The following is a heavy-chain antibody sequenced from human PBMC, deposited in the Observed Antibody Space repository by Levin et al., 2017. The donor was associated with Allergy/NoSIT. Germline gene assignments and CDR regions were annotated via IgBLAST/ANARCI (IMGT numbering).Heavy chain of an antibody. V-gene: IGHV3-66*02. D-gene: IGHD6-19*01. CDR2: IYSGGDT. CDR3: AKNGGWYGAGYFDY. J-gene: IGHJ4*02. CDR1: GFTVSSNY. Sequence: GGSLRLSCAASGFTVSSNYMSWVRQAPGKGLEWVSVIYSGGDTFYAESVKGRFTISRDNSKNTLYLQMNSLIAEDTAVSYCAKNGGWYGAGYFDYWGQGTLVTVSS.